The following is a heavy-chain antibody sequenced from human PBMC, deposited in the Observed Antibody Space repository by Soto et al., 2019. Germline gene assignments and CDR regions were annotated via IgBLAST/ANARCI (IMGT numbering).Heavy chain of an antibody. J-gene: IGHJ3*02. CDR1: GYTLTELS. CDR2: FDPEDGET. V-gene: IGHV1-24*01. Sequence: ASVKVSCKXSGYTLTELSMHWVRQAPGKGLEWMGGFDPEDGETIYAQKFQGRVTMTEDTSTDTAYMELSSLRSEDTAVYYCATDIFSTIFGVVIKLGAFDIWGQGTMVTVSS. D-gene: IGHD3-3*01. CDR3: ATDIFSTIFGVVIKLGAFDI.